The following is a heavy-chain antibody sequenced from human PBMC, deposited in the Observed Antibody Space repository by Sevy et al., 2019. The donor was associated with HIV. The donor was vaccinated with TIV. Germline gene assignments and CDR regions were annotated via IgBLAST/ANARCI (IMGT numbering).Heavy chain of an antibody. CDR3: ARGEWELLLYYFDD. V-gene: IGHV4-34*01. D-gene: IGHD1-26*01. CDR1: GGSFSGYY. Sequence: SETLSLTCAVYGGSFSGYYWSWIRQPPGKGLEWIGEINHSGSTNYNPSLKSRVTISVDTSKNQFSLKLSSVTAADTSVYYCARGEWELLLYYFDDWGQGTLVTVSS. J-gene: IGHJ4*02. CDR2: INHSGST.